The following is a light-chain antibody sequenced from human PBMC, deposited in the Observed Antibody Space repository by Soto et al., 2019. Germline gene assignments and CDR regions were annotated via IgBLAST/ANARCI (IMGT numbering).Light chain of an antibody. J-gene: IGKJ5*01. CDR1: QSVSSSY. CDR3: QQHGISPIT. V-gene: IGKV3-20*01. CDR2: GAS. Sequence: ILLTQSPGTLSLSPGERATLSCRASQSVSSSYLAWYQQKPGQAPRLLIYGASSRATGIPDRFSGSGSGTDFTLTISRLEPEDFAVYYCQQHGISPITFGQGTRLEIK.